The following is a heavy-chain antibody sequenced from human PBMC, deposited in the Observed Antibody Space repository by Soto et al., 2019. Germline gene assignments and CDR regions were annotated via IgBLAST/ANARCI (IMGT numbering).Heavy chain of an antibody. J-gene: IGHJ4*02. Sequence: EVQLVESGGGLVQPGGSLRLSCAASGFSFSTYWMSWVRQVPGAGLEWVANIKADGSETYYVDSVRGRFTISRDNVKTSLFLQLNNLRAEDTAVYYWAKGGHIDFCGQGTLVTVSS. CDR1: GFSFSTYW. CDR2: IKADGSET. V-gene: IGHV3-7*03. CDR3: AKGGHIDF. D-gene: IGHD3-16*01.